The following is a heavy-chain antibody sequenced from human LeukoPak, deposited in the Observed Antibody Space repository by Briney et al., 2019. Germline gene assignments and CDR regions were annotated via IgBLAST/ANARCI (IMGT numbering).Heavy chain of an antibody. CDR2: INPNSGGT. CDR3: GRMLRAGGNRFGP. D-gene: IGHD3-16*01. CDR1: GYTFTGYY. J-gene: IGHJ5*02. Sequence: ASVKVSCTASGYTFTGYYMHWVRQAPGQGLEWMGWINPNSGGTNYAQKFQGWVTMTRDTSISTAYMELSRLRSDDTAVYYCGRMLRAGGNRFGPWGQGTPGT. V-gene: IGHV1-2*04.